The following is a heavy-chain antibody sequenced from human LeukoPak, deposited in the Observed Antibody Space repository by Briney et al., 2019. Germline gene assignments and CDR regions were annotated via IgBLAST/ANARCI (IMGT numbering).Heavy chain of an antibody. D-gene: IGHD3-22*01. Sequence: GASVKVSCKASGYTFTSYYMHWVRQAPGQGLEWMGIINPCGGSTSYAQKFQGRVTMTRDTSTSTVYMELSSLRSEDTAVYYCARAGKSITMIVVVGAFDIWGQGTMVTVSS. J-gene: IGHJ3*02. V-gene: IGHV1-46*01. CDR1: GYTFTSYY. CDR2: INPCGGST. CDR3: ARAGKSITMIVVVGAFDI.